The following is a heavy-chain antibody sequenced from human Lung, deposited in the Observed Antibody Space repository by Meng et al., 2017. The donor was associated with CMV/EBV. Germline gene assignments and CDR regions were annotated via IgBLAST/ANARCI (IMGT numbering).Heavy chain of an antibody. V-gene: IGHV3-48*04. CDR2: ISSGSSTI. Sequence: GGSLRLXCVVSGFSFSSYSMNWVRQAPGKGLEWVSYISSGSSTIYYADSVKGRFTISRDNAKNSLYLQMNSLRAEDTAVYYCARGVGSSGYYPDYWGQGTLVTVSS. CDR3: ARGVGSSGYYPDY. CDR1: GFSFSSYS. D-gene: IGHD3-22*01. J-gene: IGHJ4*02.